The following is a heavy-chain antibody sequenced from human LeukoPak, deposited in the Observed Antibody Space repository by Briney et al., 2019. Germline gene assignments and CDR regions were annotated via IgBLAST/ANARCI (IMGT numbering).Heavy chain of an antibody. CDR1: GFTFDDYA. D-gene: IGHD6-6*01. CDR3: ARDAVAPQAYDY. V-gene: IGHV3-9*01. J-gene: IGHJ4*02. CDR2: ISWNSGSI. Sequence: PGGSLRLSCAASGFTFDDYAMHWVRQAPGKGLEWVSGISWNSGSIGYADSVKGRFTISRDNAKNSLYLQMNSLRAEDTAVYYCARDAVAPQAYDYWGQGTLVTVSS.